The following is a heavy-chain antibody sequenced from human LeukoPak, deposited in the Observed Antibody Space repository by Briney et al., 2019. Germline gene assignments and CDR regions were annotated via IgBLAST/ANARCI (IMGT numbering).Heavy chain of an antibody. D-gene: IGHD3-10*01. J-gene: IGHJ4*02. CDR3: ARRITMVRGVYYFDY. CDR1: GYSFTSYW. Sequence: GESLKISCKGSGYSFTSYWIGWVRQMPGKGLEWMGIIYPGDSDTRYSPSSQGQVTISADKSISTAYLQWSSLKASDTAMYYCARRITMVRGVYYFDYWGQGTLVTVSS. CDR2: IYPGDSDT. V-gene: IGHV5-51*01.